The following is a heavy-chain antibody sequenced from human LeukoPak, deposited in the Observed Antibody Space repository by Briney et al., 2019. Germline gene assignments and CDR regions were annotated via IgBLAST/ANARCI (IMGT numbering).Heavy chain of an antibody. CDR3: TKSNGYGLIDI. Sequence: PSETLSLTCTVSGGSISSYYWSWIRQPAGKGLEWIGRIHTSGSTNYNASLKSRVTISLDTSRNQFSLKLNSVTVADTAVYYCTKSNGYGLIDIWGQGTMVTVSS. D-gene: IGHD3-22*01. CDR2: IHTSGST. CDR1: GGSISSYY. V-gene: IGHV4-4*07. J-gene: IGHJ3*02.